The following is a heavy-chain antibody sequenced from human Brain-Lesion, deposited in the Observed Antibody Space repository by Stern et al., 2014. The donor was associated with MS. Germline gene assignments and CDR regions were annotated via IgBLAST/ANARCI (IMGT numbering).Heavy chain of an antibody. CDR1: GYLFDDYW. CDR3: GRSPATPSGYDRFDY. D-gene: IGHD5-12*01. V-gene: IGHV5-51*03. CDR2: IFPRDSNT. Sequence: EVQLVESGAEVKKPGESLKISCEASGYLFDDYWIGWVRQMSGRGLELVAIIFPRDSNTRYSPSVQGQVTISADQSLRPPYLQWSSLKAGDPAIYYCGRSPATPSGYDRFDYWGQGALVTVSS. J-gene: IGHJ4*02.